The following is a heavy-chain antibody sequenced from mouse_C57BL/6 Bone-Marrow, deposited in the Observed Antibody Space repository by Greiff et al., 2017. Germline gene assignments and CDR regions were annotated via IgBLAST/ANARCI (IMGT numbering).Heavy chain of an antibody. V-gene: IGHV1-61*01. D-gene: IGHD3-2*02. CDR2: IYPSDSET. Sequence: QVQLKQPGAELVRPGSSVKLSCKASGYTFTSYWMDWVKQRPGQGLEWIGNIYPSDSETHYNQKFKDKATLTVDKSSSTAYMQLSSLTSEDSAVYYCARQLRLRLSYWGQGTTLTVSS. CDR3: ARQLRLRLSY. CDR1: GYTFTSYW. J-gene: IGHJ2*01.